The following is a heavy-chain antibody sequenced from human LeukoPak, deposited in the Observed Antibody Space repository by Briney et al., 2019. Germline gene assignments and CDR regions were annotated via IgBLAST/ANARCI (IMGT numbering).Heavy chain of an antibody. CDR3: AKEDSNYGYYFDY. Sequence: GGSLRLSCAASGFTFSTYNMNWVRQTPGKGLEWVSSITSSSAYTFYADSVRGRFTISRDNAKSSLYLQMNSLRAEDMALYYCAKEDSNYGYYFDYWGQGTLVTVSS. CDR2: ITSSSAYT. D-gene: IGHD4-11*01. V-gene: IGHV3-21*04. CDR1: GFTFSTYN. J-gene: IGHJ4*02.